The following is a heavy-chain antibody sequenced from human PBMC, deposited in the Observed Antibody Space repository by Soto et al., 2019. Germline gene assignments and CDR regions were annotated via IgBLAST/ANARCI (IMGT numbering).Heavy chain of an antibody. Sequence: GASVKVSCKASGYTFTSYAMHWVRQAPGQRLEWMGWINAGNGNTKYSQKFQGRVTITRDTSASTAYMELSSLRSEDTAVYYCAREGPFGDPYYYYYGMDVWGQGTTVTVSS. D-gene: IGHD3-3*01. J-gene: IGHJ6*02. CDR2: INAGNGNT. V-gene: IGHV1-3*01. CDR1: GYTFTSYA. CDR3: AREGPFGDPYYYYYGMDV.